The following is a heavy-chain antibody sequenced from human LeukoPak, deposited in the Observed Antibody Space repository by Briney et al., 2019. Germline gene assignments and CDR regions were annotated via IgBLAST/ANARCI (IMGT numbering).Heavy chain of an antibody. D-gene: IGHD6-19*01. J-gene: IGHJ4*02. CDR3: AKIYSSPDY. V-gene: IGHV3-30-3*02. CDR2: ISYDGSNK. Sequence: GGSLRLSCAASGFTFNSYSMHWVRQAPGKGLEWVAVISYDGSNKYYADSVKGRFTISRDNSKNTLYLQMNSLRAEDTAVYYCAKIYSSPDYWGQGTLVTVSS. CDR1: GFTFNSYS.